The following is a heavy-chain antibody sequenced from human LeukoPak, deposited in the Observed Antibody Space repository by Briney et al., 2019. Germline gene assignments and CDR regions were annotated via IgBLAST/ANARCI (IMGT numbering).Heavy chain of an antibody. Sequence: SETLSLTSTVSGGSISSYYWSWIRQPPGKGLEWIGYIYYSGSTNYNPSLKSRVTISVDTSKNQFSLKLSSVTAADTAVYYCASSISGYDLFGAFDIWGQGTMVTVSS. CDR2: IYYSGST. CDR3: ASSISGYDLFGAFDI. CDR1: GGSISSYY. V-gene: IGHV4-59*08. D-gene: IGHD5-12*01. J-gene: IGHJ3*02.